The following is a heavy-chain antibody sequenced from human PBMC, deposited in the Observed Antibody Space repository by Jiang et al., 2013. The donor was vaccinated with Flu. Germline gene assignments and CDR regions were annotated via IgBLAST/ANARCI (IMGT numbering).Heavy chain of an antibody. V-gene: IGHV4-38-2*02. J-gene: IGHJ3*02. D-gene: IGHD4-11*01. CDR2: IYRSGSV. Sequence: GPGLVKPSETVSLTCAVSGDSISSGYHWGWIRQPPGKGWSGLGSIYRSGSVYYNPSLKSRVTISVDTSEKPFSLRMSSVTAADTALYYCAREGPYSIYDPHDAFDIVGPRDKDHVSS. CDR1: GDSISSGYH. CDR3: AREGPYSIYDPHDAFDI.